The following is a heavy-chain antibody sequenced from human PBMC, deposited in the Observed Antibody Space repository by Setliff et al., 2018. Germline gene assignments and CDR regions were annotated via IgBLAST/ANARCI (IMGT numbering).Heavy chain of an antibody. V-gene: IGHV3-30*04. D-gene: IGHD3-9*01. CDR1: GFTFSSYA. CDR3: ARGRHHDTLSGYIDF. Sequence: GESLKISCAASGFTFSSYALHWVRQAPGKGPEWVTLISYEGIDKYYADSVKGRFTVSRDNSKNTLYLQMNSLRAEDTAFYYCARGRHHDTLSGYIDFLGQGTLVTVSS. J-gene: IGHJ4*02. CDR2: ISYEGIDK.